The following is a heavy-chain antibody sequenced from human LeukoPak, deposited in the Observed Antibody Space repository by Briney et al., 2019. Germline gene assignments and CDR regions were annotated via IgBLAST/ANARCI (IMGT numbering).Heavy chain of an antibody. V-gene: IGHV1-8*03. CDR3: TRGETDFDY. D-gene: IGHD1-1*01. J-gene: IGHJ4*02. CDR2: MNPNSGNT. CDR1: GYTFTSYD. Sequence: ASVKVSCKASGYTFTSYDITWVRQATGQGLEWMGWMNPNSGNTGYAQKFQGRVTITRNTSISTAYMELSSLRSEDTAVYYCTRGETDFDYWGQGTLVTVSS.